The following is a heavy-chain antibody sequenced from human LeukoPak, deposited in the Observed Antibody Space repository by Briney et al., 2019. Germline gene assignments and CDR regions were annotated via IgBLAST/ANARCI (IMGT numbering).Heavy chain of an antibody. V-gene: IGHV3-33*01. J-gene: IGHJ6*02. CDR1: GFTFSSYG. Sequence: PGGSLRLSCAASGFTFSSYGMHWVRQAPGKGLEWVAVIWYDGGNKYYADSVKGRFTISRDNSKNTLYLQMNSLRAEDTAVYYCASYPDPYYYYYYGMDVWGQGTTVTVSS. CDR2: IWYDGGNK. CDR3: ASYPDPYYYYYYGMDV.